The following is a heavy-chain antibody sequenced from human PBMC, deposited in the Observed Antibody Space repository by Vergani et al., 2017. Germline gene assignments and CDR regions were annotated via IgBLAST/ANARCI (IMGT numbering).Heavy chain of an antibody. CDR3: ASYTHSGQRADR. CDR1: FDSIRNLY. J-gene: IGHJ5*02. CDR2: IHYSENT. Sequence: QVQLQESGPGLVKSSETLSLTCSVSFDSIRNLYCNWIRQPPGKGLEWIGSIHYSENTNYNPSLKTRVTISVDTSKNQFSLTLTSVTAADTAVYYCASYTHSGQRADRWVQGILVTVTS. V-gene: IGHV4-59*11. D-gene: IGHD6-19*01.